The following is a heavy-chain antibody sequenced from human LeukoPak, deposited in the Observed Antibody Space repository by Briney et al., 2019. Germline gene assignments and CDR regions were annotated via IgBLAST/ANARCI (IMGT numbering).Heavy chain of an antibody. CDR1: GFTFSSYA. V-gene: IGHV3-30*04. D-gene: IGHD2-2*01. CDR2: ISYDGSNK. Sequence: PGRSLRLSCAASGFTFSSYAMHWVRQAPGKGLEWVAVISYDGSNKYYADSVKGRFTISRDNSKNTLYLQMNSLRAEDTAVYYCARVLWEMVPAAPIDYWGQGTPVTVSS. CDR3: ARVLWEMVPAAPIDY. J-gene: IGHJ4*02.